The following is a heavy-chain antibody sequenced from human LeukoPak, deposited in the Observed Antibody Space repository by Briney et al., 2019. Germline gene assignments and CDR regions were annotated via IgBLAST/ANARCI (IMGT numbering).Heavy chain of an antibody. Sequence: ASVKVSCKASGYTFTGYLMHWVRQAPGQGLEWMGWIDPNSGGTNYAQKFQGRVTMTRDTSTSTVYMELSSLRSEDTAVYYCAKDLYHRYYHNSGHAFDYWGQGTLVTVSS. V-gene: IGHV1-2*02. J-gene: IGHJ4*02. CDR3: AKDLYHRYYHNSGHAFDY. D-gene: IGHD3-22*01. CDR2: IDPNSGGT. CDR1: GYTFTGYL.